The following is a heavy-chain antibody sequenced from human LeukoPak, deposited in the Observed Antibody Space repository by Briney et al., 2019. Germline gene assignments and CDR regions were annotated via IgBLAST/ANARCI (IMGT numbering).Heavy chain of an antibody. CDR2: ISWNSGSI. V-gene: IGHV3-9*03. J-gene: IGHJ3*02. D-gene: IGHD4-17*01. Sequence: GGSLRLSCAASGFTFSNYGMHWVRQAPGKGLEWVSGISWNSGSIGYADSVKGRFTISRDNAKNSLYLQMNSLRAEDMALYYCAKDQDGDYELAAFDIWGQGTMVTVSS. CDR1: GFTFSNYG. CDR3: AKDQDGDYELAAFDI.